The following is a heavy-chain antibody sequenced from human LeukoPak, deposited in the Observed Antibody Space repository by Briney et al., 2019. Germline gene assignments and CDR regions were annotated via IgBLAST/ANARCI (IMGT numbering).Heavy chain of an antibody. CDR2: IKSSNT. Sequence: SETLSLTCTVSGGSISSDRFYWTWVRQPAGKRLEWIGRIKSSNTNYNPSPKSRVNISVDTSTNQFSLKLSSLTAADTAVYYCARVPDWTYVPDYWGQGTLVTVSS. D-gene: IGHD3-16*01. CDR3: ARVPDWTYVPDY. CDR1: GGSISSDRFY. J-gene: IGHJ4*02. V-gene: IGHV4-61*02.